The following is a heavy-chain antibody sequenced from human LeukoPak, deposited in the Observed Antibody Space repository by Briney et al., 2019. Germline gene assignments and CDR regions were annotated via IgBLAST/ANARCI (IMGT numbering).Heavy chain of an antibody. J-gene: IGHJ4*02. CDR2: IKHDGSEK. CDR1: GLTFSRYW. CDR3: ATPLDYYDRSDSHQGGD. D-gene: IGHD3-22*01. Sequence: GGSLRLSCAASGLTFSRYWMTWVRQAPGKGLEWVANIKHDGSEKNYVDSVKGRFTISRDNAKNSLYLQMNSLRAEDTAVYYCATPLDYYDRSDSHQGGDWGQGTLVTVSS. V-gene: IGHV3-7*03.